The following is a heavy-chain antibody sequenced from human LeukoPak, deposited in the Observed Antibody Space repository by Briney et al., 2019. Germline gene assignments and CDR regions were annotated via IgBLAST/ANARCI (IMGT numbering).Heavy chain of an antibody. D-gene: IGHD5-12*01. CDR1: GYSISSGYY. Sequence: TASETLSLTCAVSGYSISSGYYWGGIRQAPGKGLEWIGSIYHSGSTYYNPSLKSRVTISVDTSKNQFSLKLSSVTAADTAVYYCARLGYSGYAYYMDVWGKGTTVTVSS. CDR2: IYHSGST. CDR3: ARLGYSGYAYYMDV. V-gene: IGHV4-38-2*01. J-gene: IGHJ6*03.